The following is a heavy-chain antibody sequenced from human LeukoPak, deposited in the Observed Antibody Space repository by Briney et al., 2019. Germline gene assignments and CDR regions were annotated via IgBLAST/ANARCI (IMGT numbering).Heavy chain of an antibody. CDR3: ARVLEGATSEGYYYYYMDV. D-gene: IGHD1-26*01. J-gene: IGHJ6*03. V-gene: IGHV1-24*01. Sequence: ASVKVSCKVSGYTLTELSMHWVRQAPGKGLEWMGGFDPEDGETIYAQKFQGRVTMTEDTSTDTAYMELSSLRSEDTAVYYCARVLEGATSEGYYYYYMDVWGKGTTVTISS. CDR1: GYTLTELS. CDR2: FDPEDGET.